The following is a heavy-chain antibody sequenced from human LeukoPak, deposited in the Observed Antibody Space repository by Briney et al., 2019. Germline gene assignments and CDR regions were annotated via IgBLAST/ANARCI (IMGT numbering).Heavy chain of an antibody. CDR1: GFTFSSYS. V-gene: IGHV3-48*04. D-gene: IGHD6-19*01. CDR3: ATVAGMFRSDRY. Sequence: GGFLRLSCAASGFTFSSYSMNWVRQAPGKGLEWVSYISSSSSTIYYADSVKGRFTISRDNAKNSLYLQMNSLRAEDTAVYYCATVAGMFRSDRYWGQGTLVTVSS. CDR2: ISSSSSTI. J-gene: IGHJ4*02.